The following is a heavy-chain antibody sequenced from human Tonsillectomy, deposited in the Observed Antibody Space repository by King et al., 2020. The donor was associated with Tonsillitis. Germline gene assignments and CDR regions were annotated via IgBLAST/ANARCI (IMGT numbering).Heavy chain of an antibody. CDR1: GFTFSSYE. CDR2: ISSSGSTI. D-gene: IGHD3-9*01. V-gene: IGHV3-48*03. J-gene: IGHJ4*02. CDR3: ARGGFDWLLSPYLDY. Sequence: VQLVESGGGLVQPGGSLRLSCAASGFTFSSYEMNWVRQAPGKGLEWVSYISSSGSTIYYADSVKGRFTISRDNAKNSLYLQMNSLRAEDTAVYYCARGGFDWLLSPYLDYWAQGTLVTVSS.